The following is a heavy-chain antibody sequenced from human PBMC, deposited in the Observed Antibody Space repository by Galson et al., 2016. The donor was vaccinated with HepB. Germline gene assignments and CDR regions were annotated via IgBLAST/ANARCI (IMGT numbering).Heavy chain of an antibody. CDR1: GFAVSVNY. D-gene: IGHD3-9*01. V-gene: IGHV3-30-3*01. J-gene: IGHJ3*01. Sequence: SLRLSCAVSGFAVSVNYMSWVRQAPGKGLEWVAVISNDGGTQYYVDSVRGRFTISRDNSKNTLYLQMNSLRDEDTAMYYCARGTDIWTGYSDHFSAAFDVWGQGTMVTVSS. CDR3: ARGTDIWTGYSDHFSAAFDV. CDR2: ISNDGGTQ.